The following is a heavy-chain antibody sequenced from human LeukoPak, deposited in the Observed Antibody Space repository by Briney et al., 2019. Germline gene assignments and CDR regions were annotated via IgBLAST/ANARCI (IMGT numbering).Heavy chain of an antibody. V-gene: IGHV4-31*03. CDR2: IYYSGST. D-gene: IGHD4-4*01. CDR1: GGSISSGGYY. CDR3: ARAPDYSKEGNNWFDP. J-gene: IGHJ5*02. Sequence: TSQTLSLTCTVSGGSISSGGYYWSWIRQHPGKGLEWIGYIYYSGSTYYNPSLKSRVTISVDTSKNQFSLKLSSVTAADTAVYYCARAPDYSKEGNNWFDPWGQGTLVTVSS.